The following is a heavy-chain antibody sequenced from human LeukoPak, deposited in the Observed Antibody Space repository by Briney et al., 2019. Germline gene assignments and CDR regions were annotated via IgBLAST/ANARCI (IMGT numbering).Heavy chain of an antibody. CDR2: IKSKTDGGTT. CDR1: GFTVSSNY. V-gene: IGHV3-15*01. J-gene: IGHJ6*03. CDR3: TTPGGYSRWYYYYMDV. Sequence: GGSLRLSCAASGFTVSSNYMSWVRQAPGKGLEWVGRIKSKTDGGTTDYAAPVKGRFTISRDDSKNTLYLQMNSLKTEDTAVYYCTTPGGYSRWYYYYMDVWGNGTTVTVSS. D-gene: IGHD5-12*01.